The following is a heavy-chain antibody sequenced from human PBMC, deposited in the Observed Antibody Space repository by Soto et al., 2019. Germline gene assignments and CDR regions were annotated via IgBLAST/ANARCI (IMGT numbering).Heavy chain of an antibody. V-gene: IGHV5-51*01. D-gene: IGHD3-16*02. J-gene: IGHJ5*02. CDR2: IYPGDSDT. CDR1: GYIFTSYW. Sequence: EVQLVQSGTEVRKAGESLKISCKGSGYIFTSYWIGWVRQMPGKGLEWMGIIYPGDSDTRYSPSFQGQVIISADKSTSTACLQWSSLKASDTALYYCARQNFPKGVWGNYRYDVLIGRFDPWGQGTLVTVSP. CDR3: ARQNFPKGVWGNYRYDVLIGRFDP.